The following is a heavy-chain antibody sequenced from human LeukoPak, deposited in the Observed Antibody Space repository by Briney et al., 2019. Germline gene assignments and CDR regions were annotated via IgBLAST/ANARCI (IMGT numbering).Heavy chain of an antibody. CDR2: ISWNSGSI. J-gene: IGHJ6*04. V-gene: IGHV3-9*01. Sequence: GGSLRLSCAASGFTFDDYAMHWVRQAPGKGLEWVSGISWNSGSIGYADSVKGRFTISRDNAKNSLYLQMNSLRAEDTALYYCAKGDYGDYYYYGMDVWGKGTTVTVSS. CDR1: GFTFDDYA. D-gene: IGHD4-17*01. CDR3: AKGDYGDYYYYGMDV.